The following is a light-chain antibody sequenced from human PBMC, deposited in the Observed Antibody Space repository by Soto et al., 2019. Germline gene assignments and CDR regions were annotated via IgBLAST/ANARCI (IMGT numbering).Light chain of an antibody. CDR1: QSVSSD. CDR2: GTS. Sequence: EIVLTQSPGTLSLSPGEGATLSCRASQSVSSDYLAWYQKKPGQAPRLLIYGTSTRATGVPARFSGSGSGTEFTLTISSLQSEDFAVYYCQQYNNWPPVTFGPGTKVDIK. CDR3: QQYNNWPPVT. V-gene: IGKV3-15*01. J-gene: IGKJ3*01.